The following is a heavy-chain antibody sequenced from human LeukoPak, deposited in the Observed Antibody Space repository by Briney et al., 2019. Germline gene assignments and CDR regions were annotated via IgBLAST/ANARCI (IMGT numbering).Heavy chain of an antibody. CDR1: GFTFSGYN. CDR2: IHYDGNNK. V-gene: IGHV3-30*02. D-gene: IGHD6-19*01. Sequence: GTLRLSCAASGFTFSGYNMHWVRQAPGKGLEWVASIHYDGNNKYYADSVKGRFTISRDNSKNTLYLQMNSLRPEDTAVYYCAKPIPAIAVAVSTRQWGQGTLVTVSS. J-gene: IGHJ4*02. CDR3: AKPIPAIAVAVSTRQ.